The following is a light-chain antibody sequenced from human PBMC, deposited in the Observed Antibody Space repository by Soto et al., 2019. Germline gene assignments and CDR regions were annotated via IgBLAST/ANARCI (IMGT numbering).Light chain of an antibody. Sequence: EIVLTQSPATLSLSPGERATLSCRASQSVSSYLAWYQQKPGQAPRLLIYDASNRATGIPARFSGSGSGTDFSPTIISLVPDDDAVYYCQQRSNWPRTFGRGTKVDIK. CDR2: DAS. V-gene: IGKV3-11*01. CDR3: QQRSNWPRT. CDR1: QSVSSY. J-gene: IGKJ4*01.